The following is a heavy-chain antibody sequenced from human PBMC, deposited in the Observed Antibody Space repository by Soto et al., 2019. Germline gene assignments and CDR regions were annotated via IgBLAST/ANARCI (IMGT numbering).Heavy chain of an antibody. CDR3: AKDIVGATAVSSDY. V-gene: IGHV3-30*18. CDR2: ISYDGSNK. J-gene: IGHJ4*02. CDR1: GFTFSSYG. Sequence: QVQLVESGGGVVQPGRSLRLSCAASGFTFSSYGMHWVRQAPGKGLEWVAVISYDGSNKYYADSVKGRFTISRDNSKNTLYLQMNSLRAEDTAVYYCAKDIVGATAVSSDYWGQGTLVTVSS. D-gene: IGHD1-26*01.